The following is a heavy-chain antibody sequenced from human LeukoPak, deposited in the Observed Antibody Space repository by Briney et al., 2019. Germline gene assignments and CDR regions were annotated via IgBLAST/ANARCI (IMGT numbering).Heavy chain of an antibody. Sequence: GASVKVSCKASGYTFTGYYMHWVRQAPGQGLEWXXWINPNSGGTNYAQKFQGRVTMTRDTSISTAYMELSRLRSDDTAVYYCARETVYYYYYGMDVWGQGTTVTVSS. CDR2: INPNSGGT. V-gene: IGHV1-2*02. D-gene: IGHD4-17*01. CDR3: ARETVYYYYYGMDV. CDR1: GYTFTGYY. J-gene: IGHJ6*02.